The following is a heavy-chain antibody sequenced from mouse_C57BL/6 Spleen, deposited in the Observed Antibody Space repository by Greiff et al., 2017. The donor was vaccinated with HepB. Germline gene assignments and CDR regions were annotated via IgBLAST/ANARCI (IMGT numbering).Heavy chain of an antibody. Sequence: QVQLQQPGAELVKPGASVKVSCKASGYTFTSYWMHWVKQRPGQGFEWIGRIHPSDSDTNYNQKFKGKATLTVDKSSSTAYMQRSSLTSEDSAVYYCAMAVYDGYYGGYFDVWGTGTTVTVSS. CDR1: GYTFTSYW. D-gene: IGHD2-3*01. CDR2: IHPSDSDT. J-gene: IGHJ1*03. V-gene: IGHV1-74*01. CDR3: AMAVYDGYYGGYFDV.